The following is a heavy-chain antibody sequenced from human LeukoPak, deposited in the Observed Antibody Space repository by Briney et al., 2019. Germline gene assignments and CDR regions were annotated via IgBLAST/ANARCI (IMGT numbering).Heavy chain of an antibody. D-gene: IGHD3-3*01. V-gene: IGHV4-38-2*02. CDR3: ARDAWSGTKEAYDY. J-gene: IGHJ4*02. CDR1: GYPISSVYY. Sequence: SETLSLTCSVSGYPISSVYYWGWIRQPPGKGLEWIGSIYYSGSTYYNPSLKSRVTISVDTSKNQFSLKLSSVTAADTAVYYCARDAWSGTKEAYDYWGQGTLVTVSS. CDR2: IYYSGST.